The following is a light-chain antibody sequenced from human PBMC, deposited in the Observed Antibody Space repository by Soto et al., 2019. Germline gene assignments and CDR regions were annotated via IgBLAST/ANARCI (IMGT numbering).Light chain of an antibody. J-gene: IGLJ3*02. CDR3: AAWDYSLNGPV. CDR2: SNN. V-gene: IGLV1-44*01. Sequence: QSVLTQPPSASGTPGQRVTISCSGSSSNIGSNTVNWYQQLPGTAPKLLIYSNNQRPSGVPDRFSVSKSGTSASLGISGLQAEDEAEYYCAAWDYSLNGPVFGGGTKLTVL. CDR1: SSNIGSNT.